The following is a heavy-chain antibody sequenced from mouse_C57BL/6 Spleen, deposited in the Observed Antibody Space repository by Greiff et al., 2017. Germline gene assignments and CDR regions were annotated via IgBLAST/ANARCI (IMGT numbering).Heavy chain of an antibody. Sequence: EVHLVESGGGLVQPGGSLKLSCAASGFTFSDYYMYWVRQTPEKRLEWVAYISNGGGRTYYPDTVKGRFTISRDNAKNTLYLQMSRLKSEDTAMYYCARHPHFDYWGQGTTLTVSS. CDR3: ARHPHFDY. V-gene: IGHV5-12*01. CDR1: GFTFSDYY. J-gene: IGHJ2*01. CDR2: ISNGGGRT.